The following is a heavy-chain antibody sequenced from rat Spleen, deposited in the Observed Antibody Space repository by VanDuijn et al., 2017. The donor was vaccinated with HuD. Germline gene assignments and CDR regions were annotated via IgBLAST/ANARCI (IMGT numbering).Heavy chain of an antibody. CDR3: TRVSTEGLLEG. Sequence: EVQLVESGGGLVQPGRSLKLSCAASGFTFSDYYMAWVRQAPTKGLEWVATISSDGGRNFYRDSVKGRFTISRDNAKNTLYLQLDSLRSEDTATYYCTRVSTEGLLEGWGQGVMVTVSS. CDR2: ISSDGGRN. J-gene: IGHJ2*01. D-gene: IGHD1-11*01. CDR1: GFTFSDYY. V-gene: IGHV5-20*01.